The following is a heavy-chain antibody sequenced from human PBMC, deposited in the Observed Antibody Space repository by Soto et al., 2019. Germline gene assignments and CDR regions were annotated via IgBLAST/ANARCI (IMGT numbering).Heavy chain of an antibody. V-gene: IGHV3-30-3*01. CDR3: ARDRGSDNPRMDTTGVCGGMDV. J-gene: IGHJ6*02. CDR2: ISYDGSNK. D-gene: IGHD2-8*01. Sequence: PGGSLRLSCAASGFTFSSYAMHWVRQAPGKGLEWVAVISYDGSNKYYADSVKGRFTISRDNSKNTLYLQMNSLRAEDTAVYYCARDRGSDNPRMDTTGVCGGMDVWGQGTTVTVS. CDR1: GFTFSSYA.